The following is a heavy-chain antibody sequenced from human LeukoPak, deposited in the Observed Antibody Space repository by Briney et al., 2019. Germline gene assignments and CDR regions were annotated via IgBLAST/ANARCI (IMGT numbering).Heavy chain of an antibody. V-gene: IGHV1-24*01. CDR3: ATASSGWYGYFDY. Sequence: ASVNVSCKVSGYTLTELSMHWVRQAPGKGLEWMGGFDPEDGETIYAQKFQGRVTMTEDTSTDTAYMELSSLRSEDTAVYYCATASSGWYGYFDYWGQGTLVTVSS. J-gene: IGHJ4*02. D-gene: IGHD6-19*01. CDR2: FDPEDGET. CDR1: GYTLTELS.